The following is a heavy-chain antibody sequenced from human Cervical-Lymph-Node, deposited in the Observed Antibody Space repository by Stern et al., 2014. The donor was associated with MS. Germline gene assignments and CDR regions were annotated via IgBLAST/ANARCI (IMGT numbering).Heavy chain of an antibody. CDR1: GYTFTSFG. CDR3: ARGPYCSSTSCYTNGYYFYGLDV. CDR2: ISGYNGET. D-gene: IGHD2-2*02. J-gene: IGHJ6*02. V-gene: IGHV1-18*01. Sequence: QVQLVQSGAEVKKPGASVKVSCKASGYTFTSFGISWVRRAPGQGLECMGWISGYNGETNYPQKFQGRVILTADTSTSTAYMDLTNLRSDDTAMYYCARGPYCSSTSCYTNGYYFYGLDVWGQGTTVTVSS.